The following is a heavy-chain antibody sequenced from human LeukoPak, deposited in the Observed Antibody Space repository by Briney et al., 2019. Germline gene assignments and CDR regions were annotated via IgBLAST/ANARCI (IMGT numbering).Heavy chain of an antibody. D-gene: IGHD3-22*01. J-gene: IGHJ4*02. CDR2: IYYSGST. V-gene: IGHV4-39*01. Sequence: SSETLSLTCTVSGGSISSSSYYWGWIRQPPGKGLEWIGSIYYSGSTYYNPSLKSRVTISVDTSKNQFSLKLSSVTAADTAVYYCARYYYDSSGYYFFDYWGQGTLVTVSS. CDR3: ARYYYDSSGYYFFDY. CDR1: GGSISSSSYY.